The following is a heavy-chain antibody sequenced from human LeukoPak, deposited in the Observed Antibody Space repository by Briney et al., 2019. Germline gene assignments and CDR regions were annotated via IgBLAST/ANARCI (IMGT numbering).Heavy chain of an antibody. V-gene: IGHV4-30-2*02. CDR2: IYHSGST. Sequence: SETLSLTCTVSGGSISSSSYYWGWIRQPPGKGLEWIGYIYHSGSTYYNPSLKSRVTISVDRSKNQFSQKLSSVTAADTAVYYCARTPLLYSSSWYFDYWGQGTLVTVSS. J-gene: IGHJ4*02. CDR3: ARTPLLYSSSWYFDY. D-gene: IGHD6-13*01. CDR1: GGSISSSSYY.